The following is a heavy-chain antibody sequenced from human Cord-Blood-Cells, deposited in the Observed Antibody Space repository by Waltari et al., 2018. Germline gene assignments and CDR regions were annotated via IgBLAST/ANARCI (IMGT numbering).Heavy chain of an antibody. D-gene: IGHD5-12*01. CDR3: ARRGRLGHSGYEYYFDY. Sequence: QVQLVESGGGVAQPGRSLRLSCAASGFTFSSYAMHWVRQAPGQGLAWVAVISYDGSNKYYADSVKGRFTISRDNSKNTLYLQMNSLRAEDTAVYYCARRGRLGHSGYEYYFDYWGQGTLVTVSS. V-gene: IGHV3-30*04. CDR2: ISYDGSNK. J-gene: IGHJ4*02. CDR1: GFTFSSYA.